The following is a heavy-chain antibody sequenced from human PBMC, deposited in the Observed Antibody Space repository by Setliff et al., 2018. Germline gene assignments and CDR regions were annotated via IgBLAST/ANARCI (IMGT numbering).Heavy chain of an antibody. CDR2: IYIGGSA. CDR3: ARDLGHGGDSDY. V-gene: IGHV4-4*07. J-gene: IGHJ4*02. D-gene: IGHD2-21*02. CDR1: GGSISSYY. Sequence: PSETLSLTCTVSGGSISSYYWSWIRQPAGKGLEWIGHIYIGGSANYNPSLKSRVTMSIDTSKNQVSLKLNSVTATDTAVYYCARDLGHGGDSDYWGQGILVTVS.